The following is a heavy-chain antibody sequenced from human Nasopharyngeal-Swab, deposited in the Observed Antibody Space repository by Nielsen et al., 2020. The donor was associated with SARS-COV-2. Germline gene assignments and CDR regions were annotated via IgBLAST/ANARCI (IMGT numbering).Heavy chain of an antibody. D-gene: IGHD2-15*01. CDR1: GGPIISNDHY. CDR3: ARWTLGYCTAGNCLNWFDP. CDR2: IHDTGST. V-gene: IGHV4-39*07. Sequence: AETLSLTCTVSGGPIISNDHYWAWIRKPPGKGLDWLGTIHDTGSTFYNPSLESRVTISLDTSRNQFSLKLRSVTAADTAVYYCARWTLGYCTAGNCLNWFDPWGQGALLTVSS. J-gene: IGHJ5*02.